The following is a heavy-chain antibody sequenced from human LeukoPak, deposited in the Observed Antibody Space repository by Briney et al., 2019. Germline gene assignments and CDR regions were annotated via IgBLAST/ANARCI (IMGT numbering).Heavy chain of an antibody. V-gene: IGHV4-30-2*01. CDR2: IYHSGST. CDR3: ASAITIFGVVEAFDI. J-gene: IGHJ3*02. Sequence: PSQTLSLTCTVSGGSISSGGYYWSWIRQPPGKGLEWIGYIYHSGSTYYNPSLKSRVTISVDRSKNQFSLKLSSVTAADTAVYYCASAITIFGVVEAFDIWGQGTMVTVSS. CDR1: GGSISSGGYY. D-gene: IGHD3-3*01.